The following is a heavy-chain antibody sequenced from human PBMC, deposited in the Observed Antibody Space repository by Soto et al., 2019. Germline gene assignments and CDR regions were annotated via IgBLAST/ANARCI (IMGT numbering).Heavy chain of an antibody. J-gene: IGHJ4*02. Sequence: QVQLVQSGADVQKPGSSVKVSCKASGGTFSSYTISWVRQAPGQGLEWMGRIIPILGIANYAHKFQGRVTITADKSTSTAYMGLSSLRTEDTAVYYCAREGQLVPRFDYWGQGTLVTVSS. D-gene: IGHD6-6*01. V-gene: IGHV1-69*08. CDR1: GGTFSSYT. CDR3: AREGQLVPRFDY. CDR2: IIPILGIA.